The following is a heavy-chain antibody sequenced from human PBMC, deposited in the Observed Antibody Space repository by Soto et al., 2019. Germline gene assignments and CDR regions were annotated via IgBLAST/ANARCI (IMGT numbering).Heavy chain of an antibody. CDR2: ISYDGSNK. D-gene: IGHD6-19*01. CDR1: GFTFSSYA. J-gene: IGHJ4*02. CDR3: ARGAYSSGWYVDY. Sequence: PGGSLRLSCAASGFTFSSYAMHWVRQAPGEGLEWVAVISYDGSNKYYADSVKGRFTISRDNSKNTLYLQMNSLRAEDTAVYYCARGAYSSGWYVDYWGQGTLVTVSS. V-gene: IGHV3-30-3*01.